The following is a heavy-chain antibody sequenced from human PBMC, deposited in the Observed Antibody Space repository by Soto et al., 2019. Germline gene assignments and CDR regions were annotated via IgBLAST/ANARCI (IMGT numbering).Heavy chain of an antibody. CDR2: ISGSGGST. CDR3: AKPHERNTFGGVIAFFDY. D-gene: IGHD3-16*02. V-gene: IGHV3-23*01. J-gene: IGHJ4*02. CDR1: GFTFSSYA. Sequence: QPGGSLRLSCAASGFTFSSYAMSWVRQAPGKGLEWVSAISGSGGSTYYADSVKGRFTISRDNSKNTLYLQMNSLRAEDTAVYYCAKPHERNTFGGVIAFFDYWSQETLVTVSS.